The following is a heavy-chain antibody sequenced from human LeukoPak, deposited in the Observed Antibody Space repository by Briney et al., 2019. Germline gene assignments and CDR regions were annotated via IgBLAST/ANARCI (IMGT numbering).Heavy chain of an antibody. J-gene: IGHJ6*03. CDR3: TADSAVVPAAGGHVINYYYMDV. V-gene: IGHV3-48*01. D-gene: IGHD2-2*01. Sequence: GGSLRLPCAASRFTFSSYSMNWVRQAPGKGREWVSYISSSSSTIYYADSVKGRFTISRDNAKNSLYLQMNSLRAEDTAVYYCTADSAVVPAAGGHVINYYYMDVWGKGTTVTVSS. CDR2: ISSSSSTI. CDR1: RFTFSSYS.